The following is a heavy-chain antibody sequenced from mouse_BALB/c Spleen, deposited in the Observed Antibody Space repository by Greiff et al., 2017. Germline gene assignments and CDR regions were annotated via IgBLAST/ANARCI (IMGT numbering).Heavy chain of an antibody. V-gene: IGHV3-5*02. D-gene: IGHD1-1*01. Sequence: EVKLMESGPGLVKPSQTVSLTCTVTGISITTGNYRWSWIRQFPGNKLEWIGYIYYSGTITYNPSLTSRTTITRDTSKNQFFLEMNSLTAEDTATYYCARDYYGSSYYYAMDYWGQGTSVTVSS. CDR3: ARDYYGSSYYYAMDY. CDR2: IYYSGTI. CDR1: GISITTGNYR. J-gene: IGHJ4*01.